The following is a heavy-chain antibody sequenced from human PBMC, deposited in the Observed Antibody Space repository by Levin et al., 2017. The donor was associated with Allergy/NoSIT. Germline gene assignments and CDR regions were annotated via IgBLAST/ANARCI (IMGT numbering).Heavy chain of an antibody. J-gene: IGHJ5*02. D-gene: IGHD3-10*01. CDR3: VRDATETGFVRVKNNWFDP. CDR2: INPNNGGT. Sequence: ASVKVSCKASGYSFTDYYIHWVRQAPGQGLEWMGWINPNNGGTVLAQKFQGRVTMTRDTSITTVYMELSRLRFDDTALYYCVRDATETGFVRVKNNWFDPWGQGTLVTVSS. V-gene: IGHV1-2*02. CDR1: GYSFTDYY.